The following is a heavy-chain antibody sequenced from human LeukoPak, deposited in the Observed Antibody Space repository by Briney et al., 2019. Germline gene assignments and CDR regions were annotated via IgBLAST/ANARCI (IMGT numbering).Heavy chain of an antibody. CDR1: GFTFSSYE. J-gene: IGHJ4*02. Sequence: GGTLRLSCAASGFTFSSYEMNWVRQAPGKGLEWVSYISSSGSTIYYADSVKGRFTISRDNAKNSLYLQMNSLRTEDTAVYYCARDQAYFDYWGQGTLVTVSS. V-gene: IGHV3-48*03. CDR3: ARDQAYFDY. CDR2: ISSSGSTI.